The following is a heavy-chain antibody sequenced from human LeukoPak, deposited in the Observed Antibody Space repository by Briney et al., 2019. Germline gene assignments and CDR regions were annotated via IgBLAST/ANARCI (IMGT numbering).Heavy chain of an antibody. CDR3: ARHLQTLITMVRGVIPYYFDY. CDR2: IYYSGST. CDR1: GGSISSSSYY. Sequence: SETLSLTCTVSGGSISSSSYYWGWIRQPPGKGLEWIGSIYYSGSTYYNPSLKSRVTISVGTSKNQFSLKLSSVTAADTAVYYCARHLQTLITMVRGVIPYYFDYWGQGTLVTASS. D-gene: IGHD3-10*01. V-gene: IGHV4-39*01. J-gene: IGHJ4*02.